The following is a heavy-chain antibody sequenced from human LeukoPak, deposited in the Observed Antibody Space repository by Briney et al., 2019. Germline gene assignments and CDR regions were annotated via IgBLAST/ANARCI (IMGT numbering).Heavy chain of an antibody. CDR1: GYSCTSYW. CDR2: IYPGDSDT. V-gene: IGHV5-51*01. J-gene: IGHJ4*02. CDR3: ARQEHGDWYGY. D-gene: IGHD2-21*02. Sequence: GESLKISCKCSGYSCTSYWLGWVRQMPGKGLEWMGIIYPGDSDTRYSPSFQGQVTISADKSISTAYLQWSSLKASDTAMYYCARQEHGDWYGYWGQGTLVTVSS.